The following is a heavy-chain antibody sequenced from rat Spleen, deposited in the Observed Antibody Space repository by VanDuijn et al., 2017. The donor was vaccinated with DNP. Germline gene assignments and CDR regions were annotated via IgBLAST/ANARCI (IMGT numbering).Heavy chain of an antibody. CDR2: INQDSRIV. Sequence: EVKLVESGGGLVQPGRSLKLSCAASGFNFNDYWMGWVRQAPGKGLEWIGEINQDSRIVNYIPALKDKFTISRDNAQNTPYLQMSKLGSEDTAIYYCTQGGRWFTYWGQGTLVTVSS. CDR3: TQGGRWFTY. J-gene: IGHJ3*01. CDR1: GFNFNDYW. V-gene: IGHV4-2*01. D-gene: IGHD3-1*01.